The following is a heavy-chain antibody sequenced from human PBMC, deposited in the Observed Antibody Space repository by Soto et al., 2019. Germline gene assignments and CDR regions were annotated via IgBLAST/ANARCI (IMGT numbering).Heavy chain of an antibody. V-gene: IGHV4-4*07. J-gene: IGHJ3*02. CDR1: GGSISSYY. D-gene: IGHD4-17*01. CDR3: ARDIGLRWEIDAFDI. CDR2: IYTSGST. Sequence: SETLSLTCTVSGGSISSYYWSWIRQPAGKGLEWIGRIYTSGSTNYNPSLKSRVTMSVDTSKNQFSLKLSSVTAADTAVYYCARDIGLRWEIDAFDIWGQGTMVTVSS.